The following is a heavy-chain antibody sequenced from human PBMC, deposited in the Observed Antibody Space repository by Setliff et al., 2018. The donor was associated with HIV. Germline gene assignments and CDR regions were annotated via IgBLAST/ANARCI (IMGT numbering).Heavy chain of an antibody. CDR3: ARPQWELGVDYYGMDV. CDR1: GGTFSSYV. J-gene: IGHJ6*02. D-gene: IGHD1-26*01. V-gene: IGHV1-69*05. CDR2: IIPMYGVA. Sequence: SVKVSCKASGGTFSSYVISWVRQAPGQGPEWMGGIIPMYGVANYAQKFQGRVTITTDESTSTAYMELSSLRSEDTAVYYCARPQWELGVDYYGMDVWGQGTTVTVSS.